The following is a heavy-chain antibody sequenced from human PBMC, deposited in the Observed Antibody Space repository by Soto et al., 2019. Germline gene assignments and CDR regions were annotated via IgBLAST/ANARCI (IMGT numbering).Heavy chain of an antibody. CDR1: GYTFSDYY. D-gene: IGHD2-15*01. CDR3: ARGGEFCSTGSCNASLGDAFDV. V-gene: IGHV1-2*02. CDR2: ISPNNGAT. J-gene: IGHJ3*01. Sequence: QVQLVQSGAEVKKPGASMKVSCKASGYTFSDYYMPWVRQAPGQGLECMGWISPNNGATNDAQKFQDRVTMTGDASITTAYMELSRLRSDETAVYYCARGGEFCSTGSCNASLGDAFDVWGQGTTVTVSS.